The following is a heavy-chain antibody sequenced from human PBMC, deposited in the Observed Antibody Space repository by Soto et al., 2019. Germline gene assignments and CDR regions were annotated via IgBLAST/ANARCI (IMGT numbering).Heavy chain of an antibody. CDR1: GFNSAGLA. D-gene: IGHD2-21*01. CDR3: AKNSSYGM. CDR2: ISGSGGGT. Sequence: RSLRHRWIAFGFNSAGLAITRIRKTPGKRLEWVSAISGSGGGTYYADSVKGRFTISRDNSKNTLYLQMNSLRVEDTAVYFCAKNSSYGM. J-gene: IGHJ6*01. V-gene: IGHV3-23*01.